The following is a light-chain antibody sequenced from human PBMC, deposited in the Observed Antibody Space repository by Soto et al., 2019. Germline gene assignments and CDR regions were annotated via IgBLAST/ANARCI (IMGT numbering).Light chain of an antibody. Sequence: IVLTQSPGTLSLSPGERVTLSCSASQSVTTRLAWYQHKPGQAPTLLMSGASNRASGVPVRFSGSGSGTDFTLTITRLEPEDFAVYYCQQFGPSLPITFGQGTRLEIK. CDR2: GAS. CDR3: QQFGPSLPIT. J-gene: IGKJ5*01. V-gene: IGKV3-20*01. CDR1: QSVTTR.